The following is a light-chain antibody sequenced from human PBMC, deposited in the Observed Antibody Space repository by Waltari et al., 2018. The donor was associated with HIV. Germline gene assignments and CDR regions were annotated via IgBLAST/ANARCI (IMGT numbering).Light chain of an antibody. CDR2: DAS. CDR3: QQRANWLT. V-gene: IGKV3-11*01. Sequence: EVALTQSPATLSLSPGETATLSCRASQSVSSYLAWYQHKAGQAPRLLIYDASNRATDIPVRFSGSGSGTDFTLTISSLEPEDSAVYYCQQRANWLTFGGGTKVEIK. J-gene: IGKJ4*01. CDR1: QSVSSY.